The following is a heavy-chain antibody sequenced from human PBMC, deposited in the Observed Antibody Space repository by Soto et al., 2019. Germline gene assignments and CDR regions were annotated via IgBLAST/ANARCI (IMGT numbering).Heavy chain of an antibody. V-gene: IGHV4-31*03. J-gene: IGHJ3*01. CDR1: GGSISSGGYY. Sequence: QVQLQQSGPGLVKPSQTLSLTCTVSGGSISSGGYYWTWVRQRPGKGLEWIGYIRYSESTYYNPSLKSRVIVSIDTSKNQFSLRLSSVTAADTAVYFCTRGAWGYAFDVWGQGTMVTVSS. CDR2: IRYSEST. CDR3: TRGAWGYAFDV. D-gene: IGHD3-16*01.